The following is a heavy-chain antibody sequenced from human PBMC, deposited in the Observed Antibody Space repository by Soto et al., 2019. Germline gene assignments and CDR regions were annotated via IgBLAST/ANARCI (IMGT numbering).Heavy chain of an antibody. J-gene: IGHJ5*02. CDR3: AREQCSPLDRYCADGGVDWVDP. Sequence: EVHLLQSGGGLVQPGGSLRLSCEASGFSFTFYAMSWVRQAPGKGLEWVSAISGNGATTFYADSMKGRFTISRDNSRDTLYLQMNRRRGEDTAVYFCAREQCSPLDRYCADGGVDWVDPWGRGTLVTVSS. V-gene: IGHV3-23*01. CDR2: ISGNGATT. D-gene: IGHD2-8*01. CDR1: GFSFTFYA.